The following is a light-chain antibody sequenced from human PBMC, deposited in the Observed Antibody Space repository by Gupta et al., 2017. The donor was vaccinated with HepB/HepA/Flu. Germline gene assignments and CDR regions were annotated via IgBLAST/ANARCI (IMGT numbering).Light chain of an antibody. CDR1: QSVLYSSNNKNY. Sequence: DIVMTQSPDSLAVSLGERATINCKSSQSVLYSSNNKNYLAWYQQKPGQPPKLLIYWASTRESGVTDRFCGSGSGTDITLTISSLQAEDVAVYDCQHSATFGQGTKVEIK. J-gene: IGKJ1*01. V-gene: IGKV4-1*01. CDR3: QHSAT. CDR2: WAS.